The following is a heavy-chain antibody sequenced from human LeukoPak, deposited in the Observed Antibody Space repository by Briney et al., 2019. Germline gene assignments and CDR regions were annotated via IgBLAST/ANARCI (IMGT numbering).Heavy chain of an antibody. Sequence: GESLKISCKGSGYSFISYWISWVRQMPGKGLEWMGNIDPSDSYTNYSPSFRGHDSISADKSISTAYLQWSSLRASDTAMYYCARHPPLIRGVIRRHGMDVWGQGTTVTVSS. D-gene: IGHD3-10*01. V-gene: IGHV5-10-1*01. CDR3: ARHPPLIRGVIRRHGMDV. CDR1: GYSFISYW. CDR2: IDPSDSYT. J-gene: IGHJ6*02.